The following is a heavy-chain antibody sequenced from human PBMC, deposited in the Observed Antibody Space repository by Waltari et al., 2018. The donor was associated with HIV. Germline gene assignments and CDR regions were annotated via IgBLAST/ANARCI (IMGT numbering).Heavy chain of an antibody. D-gene: IGHD5-12*01. CDR3: AGGSAWLVNVLEI. V-gene: IGHV1-3*01. CDR1: GINFNADA. CDR2: INVGTIFS. Sequence: QVQLVQSGAEVKKPGASVTVSCRASGINFNADAVHWVRQAPGQGLEWLGSINVGTIFSRYSQMFQGRLTFTRDTSETTIFMELRSLKSEDTAVYFCAGGSAWLVNVLEIWGQGTLVTVSS. J-gene: IGHJ4*02.